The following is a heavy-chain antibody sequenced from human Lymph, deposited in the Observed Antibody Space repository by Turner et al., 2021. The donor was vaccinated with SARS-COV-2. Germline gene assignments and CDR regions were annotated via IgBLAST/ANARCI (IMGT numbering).Heavy chain of an antibody. CDR2: ISSSGGST. D-gene: IGHD1-1*01. CDR1: GFTFSSYA. J-gene: IGHJ4*02. Sequence: EVQLLESGGGLVQPGGSMSHSCAASGFTFSSYAMSWFRQARGKGLEWVSAISSSGGSTYDADSVKGRFTISRDKSKNTLYLQMNSLRAEDTAVYYCAKDPNWYVLSAVDYWGQGTLVTVAS. V-gene: IGHV3-23*01. CDR3: AKDPNWYVLSAVDY.